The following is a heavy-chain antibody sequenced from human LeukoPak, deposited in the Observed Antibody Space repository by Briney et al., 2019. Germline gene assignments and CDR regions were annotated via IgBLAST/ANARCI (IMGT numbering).Heavy chain of an antibody. CDR3: TTDLLSPPRYYYDSSGYYHVG. D-gene: IGHD3-22*01. Sequence: GGSLRLSCAASGFTFSSYGMHWVRQAPGKGLEWVAFIRYDGSNKYYADSVKGRFTISRDNSKNTLYLQMNSLRAEDTAVYYCTTDLLSPPRYYYDSSGYYHVGWGQGTLVTVSS. CDR1: GFTFSSYG. J-gene: IGHJ4*02. CDR2: IRYDGSNK. V-gene: IGHV3-30*02.